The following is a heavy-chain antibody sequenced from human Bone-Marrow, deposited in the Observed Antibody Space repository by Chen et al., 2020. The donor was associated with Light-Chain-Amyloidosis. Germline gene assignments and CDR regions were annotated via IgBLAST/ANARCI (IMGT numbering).Heavy chain of an antibody. CDR3: VIVDE. Sequence: AHLLESGGDLVQPGGSLRLSCAASGFGFSNSVMNWVRQAPGKDLEWVSGINSRGDKTSYADAVKGRFTISRDNSRNNLFLQMNSLRAEDTAIYYCVIVDEWGQGTLVTVSS. J-gene: IGHJ4*02. D-gene: IGHD2-21*01. CDR2: INSRGDKT. V-gene: IGHV3-23*01. CDR1: GFGFSNSV.